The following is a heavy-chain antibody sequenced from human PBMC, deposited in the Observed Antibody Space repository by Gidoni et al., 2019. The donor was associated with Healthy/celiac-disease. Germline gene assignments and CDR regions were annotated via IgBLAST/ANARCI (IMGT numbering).Heavy chain of an antibody. Sequence: QVQLQESCSGLVKPSETLFLTCTVPGGSVSSGSYYWSWIRQPPGKGLEWIGYIYYSGSTNYNPSLKSRVTISVDTSKNQFSLKLSSVTAADTAVYYCARGMGGSYPDDSYFDYWGQGTLVTVSS. CDR1: GGSVSSGSYY. CDR2: IYYSGST. CDR3: ARGMGGSYPDDSYFDY. V-gene: IGHV4-61*01. J-gene: IGHJ4*02. D-gene: IGHD1-26*01.